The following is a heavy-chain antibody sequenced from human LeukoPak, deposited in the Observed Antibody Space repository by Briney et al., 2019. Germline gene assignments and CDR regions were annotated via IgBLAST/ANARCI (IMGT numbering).Heavy chain of an antibody. CDR3: AREVASTYNWFDP. D-gene: IGHD5/OR15-5a*01. CDR1: GFTFSSYA. V-gene: IGHV3-30*14. Sequence: GGSLRLSCAASGFTFSSYAMHWVRQAPGKGLEWVAVISYDGSNKYYADSVKGRFTISRDNSKNTLYLQMNSLRAEDTAVYYCAREVASTYNWFDPWGQGTLVTVSS. J-gene: IGHJ5*02. CDR2: ISYDGSNK.